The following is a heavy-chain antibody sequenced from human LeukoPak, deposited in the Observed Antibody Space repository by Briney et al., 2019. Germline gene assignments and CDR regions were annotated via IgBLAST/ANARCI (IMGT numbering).Heavy chain of an antibody. D-gene: IGHD1-1*01. V-gene: IGHV3-9*01. J-gene: IGHJ6*02. Sequence: PGGSLRLSCAASGFTFDDYAMHWVRQAPGKGLEWVSGISWNSGSIGYADSVKGRFTISRDNAKNSLYLQMNSLRAEDTALYYCAKVLEDYYYYGMDVWGQGTTVTVSS. CDR1: GFTFDDYA. CDR2: ISWNSGSI. CDR3: AKVLEDYYYYGMDV.